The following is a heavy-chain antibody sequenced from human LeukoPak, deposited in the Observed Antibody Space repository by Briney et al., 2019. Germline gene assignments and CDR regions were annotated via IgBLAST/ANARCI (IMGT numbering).Heavy chain of an antibody. Sequence: SETLSLTCTVSGGSISSGSYYWSWIRQPAGKGLEWIGRIYSSGSTNYNPSLKSRVTISLDTSKNQFSLKLSSVTAADTAVYYCARVVSNGDRAAFDIWGQGTMVTVSS. J-gene: IGHJ3*02. V-gene: IGHV4-61*02. CDR2: IYSSGST. CDR3: ARVVSNGDRAAFDI. D-gene: IGHD2-8*01. CDR1: GGSISSGSYY.